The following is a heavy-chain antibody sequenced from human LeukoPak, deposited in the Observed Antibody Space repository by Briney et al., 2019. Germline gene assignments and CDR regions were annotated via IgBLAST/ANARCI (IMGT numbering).Heavy chain of an antibody. J-gene: IGHJ4*02. Sequence: GGSLRLSCAASGFTFSSYGMHWVRQAPGKGLEWVAVISYDGSNKYYADSVKGRFTISRDNSKNTLYLQMNSLRAEDTAVYYCAKGRNYYDSSGKFDYWGQGTLVTVSS. CDR3: AKGRNYYDSSGKFDY. D-gene: IGHD3-22*01. V-gene: IGHV3-30*18. CDR2: ISYDGSNK. CDR1: GFTFSSYG.